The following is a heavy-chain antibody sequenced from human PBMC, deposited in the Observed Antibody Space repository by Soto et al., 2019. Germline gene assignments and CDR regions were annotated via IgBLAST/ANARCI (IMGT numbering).Heavy chain of an antibody. V-gene: IGHV1-46*01. J-gene: IGHJ4*02. Sequence: QVLLVQSGAEVKKPGASVKVSCKASGYTFTSYYMHWVRQAPGQGLEWMGIINPSGGSTDYEQRFKGRVTMTRDTSTSTVYMELSSLRSEDAAVYYCARGRAINMISTFDNWGQGTLVTVAS. D-gene: IGHD3-22*01. CDR2: INPSGGST. CDR3: ARGRAINMISTFDN. CDR1: GYTFTSYY.